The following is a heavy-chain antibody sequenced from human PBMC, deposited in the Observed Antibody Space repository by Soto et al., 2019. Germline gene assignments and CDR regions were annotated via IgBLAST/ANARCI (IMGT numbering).Heavy chain of an antibody. D-gene: IGHD2-15*01. J-gene: IGHJ3*02. CDR3: ARVCSGGSCYGAFDS. CDR1: SGSISSSNW. CDR2: IYHSGST. V-gene: IGHV4-4*02. Sequence: QVQLQESGPGLVKPSGTLSLTCAVSSGSISSSNWWRWVRQPPGGGLVWIGEIYHSGSTNYNPSLKSRGTISVDESKNQFSLKRSSVTAADTGVYYCARVCSGGSCYGAFDSWGQGTMGTVS.